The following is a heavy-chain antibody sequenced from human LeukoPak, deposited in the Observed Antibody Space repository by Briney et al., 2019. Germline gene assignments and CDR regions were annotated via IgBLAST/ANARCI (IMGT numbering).Heavy chain of an antibody. J-gene: IGHJ4*02. CDR3: ARGRITIFGVVIPHFDY. CDR2: IHNNGNT. CDR1: GGSISSYY. D-gene: IGHD3-3*01. V-gene: IGHV4-59*01. Sequence: PSETLSLTCTVSGGSISSYYWSWIRQPPGKGLEWIGSIHNNGNTDYNRSLKSRVTISVDTSKNQFSLKLSSVTAEDTAVYYCARGRITIFGVVIPHFDYWGQGTLVTVSS.